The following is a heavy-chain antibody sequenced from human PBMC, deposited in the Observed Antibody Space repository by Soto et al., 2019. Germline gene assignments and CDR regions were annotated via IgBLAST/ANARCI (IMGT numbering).Heavy chain of an antibody. CDR3: ARGRGGWFINQLLNAFDI. Sequence: QVQLQESGPGLVKPSETLSLTCTVSGGSISSYYWSWIRQPPGKGLEWIGYIYYSGSTNYNPSLKSRVPISVDTSKTQFSLKLSSVTAADTAVYYCARGRGGWFINQLLNAFDIWGQGTMVTVSS. CDR1: GGSISSYY. CDR2: IYYSGST. D-gene: IGHD2-2*01. J-gene: IGHJ3*02. V-gene: IGHV4-59*01.